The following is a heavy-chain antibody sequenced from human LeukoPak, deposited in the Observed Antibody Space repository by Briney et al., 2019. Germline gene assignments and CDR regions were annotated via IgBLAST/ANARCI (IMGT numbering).Heavy chain of an antibody. J-gene: IGHJ6*02. D-gene: IGHD3-10*01. V-gene: IGHV1-69*02. CDR2: IIPMFDMT. CDR3: ARNRYYGSGRFRMDYGMDV. Sequence: ASVKVSCKASGGTFSTYTITWVRQAPGQGPEWMGRIIPMFDMTTYAQKFQGRVTITVDKSTGTAYMELSSLRSEDTAVYYCARNRYYGSGRFRMDYGMDVWGQGTTVTVSS. CDR1: GGTFSTYT.